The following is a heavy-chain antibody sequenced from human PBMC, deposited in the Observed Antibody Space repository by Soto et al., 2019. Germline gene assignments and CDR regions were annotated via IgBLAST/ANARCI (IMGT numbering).Heavy chain of an antibody. J-gene: IGHJ5*02. CDR3: ARMETFGSLNWFDP. D-gene: IGHD3-16*01. CDR2: MNPGSGDT. V-gene: IGHV1-8*01. CDR1: GYSFTNND. Sequence: ASVKVSCKASGYSFTNNDVSWVRQATGQGLEWMGWMNPGSGDTGYAQKFQGRVTMTRDISIATAYMELSSLRSDDTAIYYCARMETFGSLNWFDPWGQGTLVTSPQ.